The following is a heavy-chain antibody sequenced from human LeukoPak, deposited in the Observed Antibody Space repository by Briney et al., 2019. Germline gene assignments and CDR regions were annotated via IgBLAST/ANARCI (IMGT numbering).Heavy chain of an antibody. V-gene: IGHV3-23*01. Sequence: GGSLRLSCAASGFNFSSFGVNWVRQGPGKGLEWVSGISFIISSWSADSVKGRFTISRDNSKNTVYLQMNSLRDDDTAVYYCAKGTSSLNYDAFDIWGQGTLVTVSS. CDR3: AKGTSSLNYDAFDI. J-gene: IGHJ3*02. D-gene: IGHD6-19*01. CDR2: ISFIISS. CDR1: GFNFSSFG.